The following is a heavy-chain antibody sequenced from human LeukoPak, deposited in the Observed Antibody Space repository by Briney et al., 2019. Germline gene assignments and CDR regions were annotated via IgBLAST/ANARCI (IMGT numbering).Heavy chain of an antibody. D-gene: IGHD6-13*01. CDR1: GFTFSSYS. V-gene: IGHV3-21*01. CDR3: ARDQVSIAGTGIDY. CDR2: ISSSSSYI. Sequence: GGSLRLSCAASGFTFSSYSMNWVRQAPGKGLEWVSSISSSSSYIYYADSVKGRFTISRDNAKNSLFLQMNSLRAEDTAVYYCARDQVSIAGTGIDYWGQGTLVTVSS. J-gene: IGHJ4*02.